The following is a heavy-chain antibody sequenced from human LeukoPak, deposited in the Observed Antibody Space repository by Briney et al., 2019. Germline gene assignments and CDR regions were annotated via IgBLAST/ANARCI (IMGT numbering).Heavy chain of an antibody. V-gene: IGHV3-30*18. CDR3: AKNYYGSSGYWLFDY. D-gene: IGHD3-22*01. J-gene: IGHJ4*02. CDR1: GXTFSSYV. Sequence: GGSLRLSCVASGXTFSSYVMHWVRQAPGKGLEWVAVTSFDGSNKYYADPVKGRFTISRDNSKNTLYLQMNSLRAEDTAVYYCAKNYYGSSGYWLFDYWGQGTLVTVSS. CDR2: TSFDGSNK.